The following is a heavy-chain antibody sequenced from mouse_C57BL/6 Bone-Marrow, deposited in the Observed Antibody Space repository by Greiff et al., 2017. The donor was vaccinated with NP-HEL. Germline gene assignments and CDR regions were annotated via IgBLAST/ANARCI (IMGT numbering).Heavy chain of an antibody. Sequence: EVQLQQSGPGLVKPSQSLSLTCSVTGYSITSGYYWNWIRQFPGNKLEWMGYISYDGSNNYNPSLKNRISITRDTSKNQFFLKLNSVTTEDTATYYCARGTGSFAYGGRGTLVTVSA. V-gene: IGHV3-6*01. CDR3: ARGTGSFAY. J-gene: IGHJ3*01. D-gene: IGHD4-1*01. CDR1: GYSITSGYY. CDR2: ISYDGSN.